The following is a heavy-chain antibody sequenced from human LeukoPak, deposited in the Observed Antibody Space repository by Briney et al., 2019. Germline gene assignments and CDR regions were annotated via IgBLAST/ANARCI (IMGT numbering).Heavy chain of an antibody. CDR1: GFTFDDYA. V-gene: IGHV3-9*01. Sequence: PGGSLRLSCAASGFTFDDYAMPWVRQAPGKGLEWVSGISWNSGSIGYADSVKGRFTISRDNAKNSLYLQMNSLRAEDTALYHCAKDWFPGYGMDVWGQGTTVTVSS. J-gene: IGHJ6*02. CDR3: AKDWFPGYGMDV. D-gene: IGHD3-10*01. CDR2: ISWNSGSI.